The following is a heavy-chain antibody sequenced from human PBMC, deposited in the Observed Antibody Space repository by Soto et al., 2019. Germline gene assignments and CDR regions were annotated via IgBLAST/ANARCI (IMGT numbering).Heavy chain of an antibody. CDR2: VNHGGSA. Sequence: PSETLSLTCAVYGGSFSGYYWSWIRQPPGMGLDWIGEVNHGGSAKYSPSLKSRLTISVDTSKNQFSLKLTSVTAADTAVYYCARGGLDTAIVSEYYYYGMDVWGQGTTVTVSS. D-gene: IGHD5-18*01. CDR3: ARGGLDTAIVSEYYYYGMDV. CDR1: GGSFSGYY. V-gene: IGHV4-34*01. J-gene: IGHJ6*02.